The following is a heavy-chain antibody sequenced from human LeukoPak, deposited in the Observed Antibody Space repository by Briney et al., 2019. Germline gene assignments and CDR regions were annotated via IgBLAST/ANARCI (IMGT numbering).Heavy chain of an antibody. V-gene: IGHV3-23*01. CDR1: VFTFSNYA. Sequence: PGGSLRLSCAASVFTFSNYAMSLVRQAPGKRREWVSAISGGGDSTCYADSVKGRFTISRDNSKNTLYLHMNSLRAEDTAVYYCAKKRSDLVPAALNYWGRGTLVTVSS. CDR3: AKKRSDLVPAALNY. CDR2: ISGGGDST. J-gene: IGHJ4*02. D-gene: IGHD2-2*01.